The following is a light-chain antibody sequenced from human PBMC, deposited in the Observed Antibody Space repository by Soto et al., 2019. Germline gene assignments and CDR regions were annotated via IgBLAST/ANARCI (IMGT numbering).Light chain of an antibody. CDR2: EVS. CDR1: RSDVGTYNL. Sequence: QSVLTQPASVSGSRGQSITFSCTVARSDVGTYNLVSWYQQHPGKAPKLMIYEVSNRPSGVSNRLSGSKSGNTASLTISGLQADDEADYYCSSYRSTNTPYVFGTGTKVTVL. CDR3: SSYRSTNTPYV. J-gene: IGLJ1*01. V-gene: IGLV2-14*02.